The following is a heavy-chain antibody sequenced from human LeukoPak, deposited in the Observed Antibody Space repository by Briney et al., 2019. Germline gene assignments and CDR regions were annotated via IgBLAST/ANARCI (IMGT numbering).Heavy chain of an antibody. CDR2: ISGSGGST. J-gene: IGHJ6*02. D-gene: IGHD6-19*01. CDR3: AKDRRVSGWYGGSYGMDV. CDR1: GFTFSSYA. V-gene: IGHV3-23*01. Sequence: LAGGSLRLSCAASGFTFSSYAMSWVRQAPGKGLEWVSAISGSGGSTYYADSVKGRFTISRDNSKNTLYLQMNSLRAEDTAVYYCAKDRRVSGWYGGSYGMDVWGQGTTVTVSS.